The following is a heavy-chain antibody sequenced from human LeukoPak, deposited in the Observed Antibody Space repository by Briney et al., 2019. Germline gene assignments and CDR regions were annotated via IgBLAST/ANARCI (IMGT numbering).Heavy chain of an antibody. CDR3: TRLRDGYDSDY. V-gene: IGHV3-30*14. CDR1: GFTFSSYA. Sequence: GGSLRLSCAASGFTFSSYAMHWVRQAPGKGLEWVAVISYDGSNKYYADSVKGRFTISRDNSKNTLYLQMNTLRAEDTAMYYCTRLRDGYDSDYWGQGTLVTVSS. CDR2: ISYDGSNK. J-gene: IGHJ4*02. D-gene: IGHD5-24*01.